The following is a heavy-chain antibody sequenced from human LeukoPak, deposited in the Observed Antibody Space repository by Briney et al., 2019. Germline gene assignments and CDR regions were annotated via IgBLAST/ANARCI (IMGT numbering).Heavy chain of an antibody. CDR1: GFTFSNAW. CDR3: TTMTHYDFWSGYYPGFDY. J-gene: IGHJ4*02. V-gene: IGHV3-15*01. CDR2: IKSKTDGGTT. Sequence: GGSLRLSCAASGFTFSNAWMSWVRQAPGKGLEWGGRIKSKTDGGTTDYAAPVKGRFTISRDDSKNTLYPQMNSLKTEDTAVYYCTTMTHYDFWSGYYPGFDYWGQGTLVTVSS. D-gene: IGHD3-3*01.